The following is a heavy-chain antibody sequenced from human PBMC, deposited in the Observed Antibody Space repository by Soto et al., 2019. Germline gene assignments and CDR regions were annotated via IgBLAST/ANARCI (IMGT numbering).Heavy chain of an antibody. CDR1: GSPFTGYY. D-gene: IGHD3-22*01. V-gene: IGHV1-2*02. J-gene: IGHJ4*02. Sequence: XSVKVSCKASGSPFTGYYMHWVRQAPGQGLEWMGWINPNSGGTNYAQKFQCRVTMTRDTSISTAYMELSRLRSDDTAVYYCGRLFQREDSDYWGQGTLVTVSS. CDR2: INPNSGGT. CDR3: GRLFQREDSDY.